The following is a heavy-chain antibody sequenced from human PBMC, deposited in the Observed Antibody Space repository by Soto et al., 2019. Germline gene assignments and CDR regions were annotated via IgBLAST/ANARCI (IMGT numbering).Heavy chain of an antibody. CDR3: ARGVSAGVDY. CDR1: GYSFTSLD. Sequence: ASVKVSCKASGYSFTSLDINGVRQTAGQGLEWMGWMQPSTGRTGYAQKFQGRVTMTRDTSINTAYMELTTLTSDDTAFYYCARGVSAGVDYWGQGTLVTVSS. D-gene: IGHD1-26*01. J-gene: IGHJ4*02. CDR2: MQPSTGRT. V-gene: IGHV1-8*01.